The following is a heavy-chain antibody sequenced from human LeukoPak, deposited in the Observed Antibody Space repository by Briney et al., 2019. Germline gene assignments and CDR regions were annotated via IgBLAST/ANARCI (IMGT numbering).Heavy chain of an antibody. CDR1: GFTFSSYA. CDR3: AKCTDDYVWGSYFGPFDY. J-gene: IGHJ4*02. V-gene: IGHV3-23*01. D-gene: IGHD3-16*01. Sequence: GGSLRLSCAASGFTFSSYAMSWVRQAPGKGLGWVSAISGSGGSTYYADSVKGRFTISRDNSKNTLYLQMNSLRAEDTAVYYCAKCTDDYVWGSYFGPFDYWGQGTLVTVSS. CDR2: ISGSGGST.